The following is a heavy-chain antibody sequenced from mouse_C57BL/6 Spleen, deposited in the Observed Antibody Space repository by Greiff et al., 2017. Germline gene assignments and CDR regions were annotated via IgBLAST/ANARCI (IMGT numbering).Heavy chain of an antibody. D-gene: IGHD2-4*01. V-gene: IGHV5-9-1*02. CDR1: GFTFSSYA. Sequence: DVMLVESGEGLVKPGGSLKLSCAASGFTFSSYAMSWVRQTPEKRLEWVAYISSGGDYIYYADTVKGRFTISRDNARNTLYLQMSSLKSEDTAMYYCTRDRGLREFAYWGQGTLVTVSA. CDR2: ISSGGDYI. CDR3: TRDRGLREFAY. J-gene: IGHJ3*01.